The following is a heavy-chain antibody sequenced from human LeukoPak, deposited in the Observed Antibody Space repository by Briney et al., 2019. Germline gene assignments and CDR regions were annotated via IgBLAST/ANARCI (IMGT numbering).Heavy chain of an antibody. D-gene: IGHD3/OR15-3a*01. Sequence: SETLSLTCTVSGGSITSYYWSWIRQPPGKGLEWIGHIYHSESTNYNPSLKSRVTISIDTSKNQFSLKLSSVTAADTAVYYCARHWTTHFDYWGQGTLVTVSS. CDR3: ARHWTTHFDY. CDR2: IYHSEST. CDR1: GGSITSYY. J-gene: IGHJ4*02. V-gene: IGHV4-59*08.